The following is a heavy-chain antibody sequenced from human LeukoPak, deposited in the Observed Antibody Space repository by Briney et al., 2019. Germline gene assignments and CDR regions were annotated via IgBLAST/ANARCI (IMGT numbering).Heavy chain of an antibody. CDR3: ARAAAGPPGYYYYYYMDV. D-gene: IGHD6-13*01. CDR1: GYTFTGYY. Sequence: GASVKVFCKASGYTFTGYYMHWVRQAPGQGLEWMGWINPNSGGTNYAQKFQGWVTMTRDTSISTAYMELSRLRSDDTAVYYCARAAAGPPGYYYYYYMDVWGKGTTVTVSS. V-gene: IGHV1-2*04. J-gene: IGHJ6*03. CDR2: INPNSGGT.